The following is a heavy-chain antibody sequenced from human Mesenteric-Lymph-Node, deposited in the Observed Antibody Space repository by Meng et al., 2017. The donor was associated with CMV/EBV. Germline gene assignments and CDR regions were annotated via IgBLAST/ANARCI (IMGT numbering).Heavy chain of an antibody. Sequence: SVKVSCKASGGTFSSYAISWVRQAPGQGLEWMGGIIPLFRTANYAQKFQGRVTINTDESTSTAYMELSSLRSKDRAVYYCARHISTTGTLPNYYYGMDVWGQGTTVTVSS. CDR1: GGTFSSYA. J-gene: IGHJ6*02. CDR3: ARHISTTGTLPNYYYGMDV. D-gene: IGHD1-1*01. CDR2: IIPLFRTA. V-gene: IGHV1-69*05.